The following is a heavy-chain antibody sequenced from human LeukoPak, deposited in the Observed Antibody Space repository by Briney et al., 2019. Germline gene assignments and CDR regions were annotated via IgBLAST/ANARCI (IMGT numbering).Heavy chain of an antibody. CDR1: GFSFSSYY. V-gene: IGHV3-7*03. J-gene: IGHJ6*02. D-gene: IGHD3-9*01. CDR2: INPDGSER. Sequence: GGSLRLSCAASGFSFSSYYMSWVRQAPGKGLEWVALINPDGSERYYVDSVKGRFTISRDNSKNTLYLQMNSLRAEDTAKYYCTKDYCGKFCSAVWGQGTTVTVSS. CDR3: TKDYCGKFCSAV.